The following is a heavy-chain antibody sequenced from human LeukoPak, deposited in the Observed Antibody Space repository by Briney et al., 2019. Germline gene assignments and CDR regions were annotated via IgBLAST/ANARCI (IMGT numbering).Heavy chain of an antibody. J-gene: IGHJ4*02. CDR2: INHSGST. V-gene: IGHV4-34*01. D-gene: IGHD4-17*01. CDR1: GGSFSGYY. Sequence: SETLSLTCAVYGGSFSGYYWSWIRQPPGKGLEWIGEINHSGSTNYNPSLKSRVTISVDTSKNQFSLKLSSVTAADTAVYYCAKIGDDFGDYFDYWGRGTLVTVSS. CDR3: AKIGDDFGDYFDY.